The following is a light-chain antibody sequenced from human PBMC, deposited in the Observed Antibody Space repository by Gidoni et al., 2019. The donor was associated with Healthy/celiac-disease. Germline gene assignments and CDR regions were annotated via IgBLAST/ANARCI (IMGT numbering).Light chain of an antibody. Sequence: QAALTSPAPGSWSPGQSSTISCTGTSSDVGGYNYVSWYQQHPGKAPKLMIYDVSNRPSGVSNRFSGSKSGNTASLTISGLQAEDEADYYCSSYTSSSTYWVFGGGTKLTVL. CDR3: SSYTSSSTYWV. V-gene: IGLV2-14*01. J-gene: IGLJ3*02. CDR1: SSDVGGYNY. CDR2: DVS.